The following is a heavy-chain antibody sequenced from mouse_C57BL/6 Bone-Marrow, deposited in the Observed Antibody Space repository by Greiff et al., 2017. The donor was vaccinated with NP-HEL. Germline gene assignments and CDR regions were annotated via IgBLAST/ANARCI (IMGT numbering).Heavy chain of an antibody. CDR2: IHPTSGRT. J-gene: IGHJ3*01. D-gene: IGHD3-2*02. CDR3: ERGQLRLHVSFAY. V-gene: IGHV1-64*01. CDR1: GYTFTSYW. Sequence: QVQLQQPGAELVKPGASVKLSCRASGYTFTSYWMHWVKQRPGQGLEWIGMIHPTSGRTNYNEKFKSKATLTVDKSSSTAYMQLSSLTSEDSAVYYCERGQLRLHVSFAYWGQGTLVTVSA.